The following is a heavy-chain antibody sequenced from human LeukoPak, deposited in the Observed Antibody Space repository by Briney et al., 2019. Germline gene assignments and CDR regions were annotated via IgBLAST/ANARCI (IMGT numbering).Heavy chain of an antibody. V-gene: IGHV1-2*02. J-gene: IGHJ5*02. CDR1: GYTFTGYY. CDR3: ARDLRGSANWFDP. D-gene: IGHD3-10*01. CDR2: INPNSGGT. Sequence: ASVKVSCKASGYTFTGYYMHGVRQAPGQGLEWMGWINPNSGGTNSAQKFQGTVTMTRDTSISTAYMEPSRLRSDDTAVYYCARDLRGSANWFDPWGQGTLVTVSS.